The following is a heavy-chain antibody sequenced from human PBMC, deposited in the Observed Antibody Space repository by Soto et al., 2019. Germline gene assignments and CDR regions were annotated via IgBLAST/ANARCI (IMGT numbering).Heavy chain of an antibody. CDR1: GFTFSIYA. D-gene: IGHD1-20*01. J-gene: IGHJ4*02. CDR2: PSGSGGST. CDR3: GTVRCTYGPNWIGF. Sequence: PGVSLRLSCAASGFTFSIYAMSSVRQTPGKGLAWVSTPSGSGGSTYYADSVKRQFTISRDNSKSTLYLQMNSLRAEATAVYYGGTVRCTYGPNWIGFGGQGSLV. V-gene: IGHV3-23*01.